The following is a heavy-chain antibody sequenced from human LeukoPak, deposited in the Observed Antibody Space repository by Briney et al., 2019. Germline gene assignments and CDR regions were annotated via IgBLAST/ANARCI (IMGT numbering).Heavy chain of an antibody. CDR2: IYYSGST. CDR3: ARGDSKWFGELLQINWFDP. CDR1: GGSISSSSYY. D-gene: IGHD3-10*01. V-gene: IGHV4-61*01. Sequence: PSETLSLTCTVSGGSISSSSYYWSWIRQPPGKGLEWIGYIYYSGSTNYNPSLKSRVTISVDTSKNQFSLKLSSVTAADTAVYYCARGDSKWFGELLQINWFDPWGQGTLVTVSS. J-gene: IGHJ5*02.